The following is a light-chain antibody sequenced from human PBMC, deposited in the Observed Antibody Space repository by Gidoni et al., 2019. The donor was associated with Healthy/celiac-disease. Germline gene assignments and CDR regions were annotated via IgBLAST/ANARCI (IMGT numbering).Light chain of an antibody. Sequence: DIVMTQSALSLPVNPGEPASISCRSSQSPLHSNGYNYLDWYLQKPGQSPQLLIYLCSNRASGVPDRFSGSGSGTDFTLKISRVQAEDVGVYYCMQALQTWTFGQGTKVEIK. CDR3: MQALQTWT. CDR2: LCS. V-gene: IGKV2-28*01. J-gene: IGKJ1*01. CDR1: QSPLHSNGYNY.